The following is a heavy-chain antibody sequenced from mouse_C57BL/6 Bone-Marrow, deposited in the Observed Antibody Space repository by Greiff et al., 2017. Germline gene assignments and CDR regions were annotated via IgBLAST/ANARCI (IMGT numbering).Heavy chain of an antibody. J-gene: IGHJ4*01. CDR1: GYTFTDYN. CDR3: ARPSNWVYYAMDD. D-gene: IGHD4-1*01. CDR2: FNPNNGGT. V-gene: IGHV1-18*01. Sequence: EVQLQESGPELVKPGASVKIPCKASGYTFTDYNMDWVKQSHGKSLEWIGDFNPNNGGTIYNQKFKGKATLTVDKSSSTAYMELRSLTSEDTAVYYCARPSNWVYYAMDDWGQGTSVTVSS.